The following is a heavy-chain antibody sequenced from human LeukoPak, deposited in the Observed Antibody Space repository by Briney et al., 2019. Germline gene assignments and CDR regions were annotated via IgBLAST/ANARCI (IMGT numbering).Heavy chain of an antibody. CDR3: TRDTGTTGEVKFDP. V-gene: IGHV4-4*07. CDR2: IYTSGST. J-gene: IGHJ5*02. CDR1: GNSFGDYY. D-gene: IGHD4-17*01. Sequence: PSETLPLTCTVSGNSFGDYYWSWIRQPAGKGLEWIGRIYTSGSTTYNPSLKSRVTMSVDTSKSQSSLNLMSVTAADTAVYYCTRDTGTTGEVKFDPWGQGTLVTVSS.